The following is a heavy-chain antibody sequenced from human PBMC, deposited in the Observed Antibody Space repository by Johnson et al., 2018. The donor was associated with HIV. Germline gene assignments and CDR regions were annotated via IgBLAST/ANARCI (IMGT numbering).Heavy chain of an antibody. CDR2: IKQDGSEK. D-gene: IGHD2/OR15-2a*01. J-gene: IGHJ3*02. CDR1: QFTFSSYA. V-gene: IGHV3-7*05. CDR3: ARLNIAFDI. Sequence: VQLVESGGGLAKPAWSPRLSCAASQFTFSSYAMHWVRQAPGKGLEWVASIKQDGSEKYYVDSVKGRFIISRDNAKKSLYLQMNSLRVEDTAVYYCARLNIAFDIWGQGTMVTVSS.